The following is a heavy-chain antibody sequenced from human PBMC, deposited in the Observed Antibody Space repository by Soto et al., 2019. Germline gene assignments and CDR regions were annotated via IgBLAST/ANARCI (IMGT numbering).Heavy chain of an antibody. J-gene: IGHJ3*02. CDR2: ISSSSSYI. D-gene: IGHD3-16*01. CDR3: ARDDYSVSWAFDI. Sequence: GGSLRLSCAASGFTFSSYSMNWVRQAPGKGLEWVSSISSSSSYIYYADSVKGRFTISRDNAKNSLYLQMNSLRAEDTAVYYCARDDYSVSWAFDIWGQGTMVTVSS. CDR1: GFTFSSYS. V-gene: IGHV3-21*01.